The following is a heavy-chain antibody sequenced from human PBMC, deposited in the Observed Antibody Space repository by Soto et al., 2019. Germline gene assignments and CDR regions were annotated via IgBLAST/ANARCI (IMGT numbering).Heavy chain of an antibody. D-gene: IGHD5-12*01. V-gene: IGHV1-69*04. CDR3: ARDRTSHGYSGYDFGNYYYYYGMDV. J-gene: IGHJ6*02. CDR1: GGTFSSYT. Sequence: SVKVSCKASGGTFSSYTISWVRQAPGQGLEWMGRIIPILGIANYAQKFQGRVTITADKSTSTAYMELSSLRSEDTAVYYCARDRTSHGYSGYDFGNYYYYYGMDVWGQGTTVTVSS. CDR2: IIPILGIA.